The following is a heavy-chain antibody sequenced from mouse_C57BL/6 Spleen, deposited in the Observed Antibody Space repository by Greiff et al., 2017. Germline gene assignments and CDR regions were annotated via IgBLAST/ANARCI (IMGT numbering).Heavy chain of an antibody. Sequence: EVQLQQSGAELVRPGASVKLSCTASGFNIKDDYMHWVKQRPEQGLEWIGWIDPENGDTEYASKFQGKATITADTSSNTAYLQLSSRTSEDTAVYYCTTGPFITESRDYWGQGTSVTVSS. V-gene: IGHV14-4*01. CDR1: GFNIKDDY. D-gene: IGHD1-1*01. CDR3: TTGPFITESRDY. CDR2: IDPENGDT. J-gene: IGHJ4*01.